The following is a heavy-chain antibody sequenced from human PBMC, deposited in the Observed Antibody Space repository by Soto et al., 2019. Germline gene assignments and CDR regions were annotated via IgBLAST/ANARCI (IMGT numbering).Heavy chain of an antibody. CDR3: ASLVVVVAATPTEYFQH. D-gene: IGHD2-15*01. Sequence: EVQLVESGGGLVQPGGSLRLSCAASGFTVSSNYMSWVRQAPGKGLEWVSVIYSGGSTYYADSVKGRFTISRDNSKNTLYLQMNSLRAEDTAVYYCASLVVVVAATPTEYFQHRGQGTLVTVSS. CDR1: GFTVSSNY. V-gene: IGHV3-66*01. J-gene: IGHJ1*01. CDR2: IYSGGST.